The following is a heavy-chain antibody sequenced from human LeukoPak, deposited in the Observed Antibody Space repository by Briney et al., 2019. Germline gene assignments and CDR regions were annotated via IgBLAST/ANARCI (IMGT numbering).Heavy chain of an antibody. V-gene: IGHV3-23*01. D-gene: IGHD2-15*01. Sequence: GGSLRLSCAASGFTFSSYAMSWVRQAPGKGLEWVSAISGSGGSTYYADSVKGRFTISRDNAKNTLYLQMNSLRAEDTAVYYCARAYCSGGSCYRAHYYYYYMDVWGKGTTVTVSS. CDR1: GFTFSSYA. J-gene: IGHJ6*03. CDR3: ARAYCSGGSCYRAHYYYYYMDV. CDR2: ISGSGGST.